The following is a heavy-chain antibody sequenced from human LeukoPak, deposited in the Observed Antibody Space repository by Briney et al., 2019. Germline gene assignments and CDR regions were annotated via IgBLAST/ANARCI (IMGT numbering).Heavy chain of an antibody. D-gene: IGHD6-19*01. V-gene: IGHV4-34*01. J-gene: IGHJ4*02. CDR2: INHSGST. CDR3: ARRAGYVDY. Sequence: PSETLSLTCAVYGGSFSGYYWSWIRQPPGKGLEWIGEINHSGSTNYNPSLKSRVTISVDTSKNQFSLELSSVTAADTAVYYCARRAGYVDYWGQGTLVTVSS. CDR1: GGSFSGYY.